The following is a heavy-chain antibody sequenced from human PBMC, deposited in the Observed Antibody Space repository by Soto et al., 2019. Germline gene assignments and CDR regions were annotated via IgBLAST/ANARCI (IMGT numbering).Heavy chain of an antibody. CDR1: GFTFSSYG. Sequence: QVQLVESGGGVVQPGRSLRVSCAASGFTFSSYGMHWVRQAPGKGLEWVSVISDDGSSKYYADAVEGRFTISRDNSKDTLYRQMNSLRAEDSAVYYCAKDEELQLSAFDIWGQGTMVTVSS. CDR2: ISDDGSSK. J-gene: IGHJ3*02. D-gene: IGHD1-26*01. CDR3: AKDEELQLSAFDI. V-gene: IGHV3-30*18.